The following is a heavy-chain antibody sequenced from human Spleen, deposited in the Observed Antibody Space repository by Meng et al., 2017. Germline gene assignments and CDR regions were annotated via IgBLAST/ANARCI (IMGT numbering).Heavy chain of an antibody. J-gene: IGHJ6*02. CDR2: IYSGGST. CDR3: ARDLWLVTGYYYGMDV. V-gene: IGHV3-66*02. CDR1: GFTVNTSY. Sequence: GESLKISCAASGFTVNTSYMSWVRQAPGKGLEWVSVIYSGGSTNYADSVKGRFTISGYNSKNTLYLQMNSLRAEDKAVYYCARDLWLVTGYYYGMDVWGQGTTVTVSS. D-gene: IGHD6-19*01.